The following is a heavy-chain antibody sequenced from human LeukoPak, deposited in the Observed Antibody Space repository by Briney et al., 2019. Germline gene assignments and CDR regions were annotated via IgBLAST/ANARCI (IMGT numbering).Heavy chain of an antibody. CDR1: GGSISSY. CDR3: ARGPYSYDSSGAFDI. CDR2: ISSSGST. V-gene: IGHV4-4*07. D-gene: IGHD3-22*01. J-gene: IGHJ3*02. Sequence: SETLSLTCTVSGGSISSYWSWIRQPAGKGLEWIGRISSSGSTNYNPSLKSRVTISVDTSKNQFSLKLSSVTAADTAVYFCARGPYSYDSSGAFDIWGQGTMVTVSS.